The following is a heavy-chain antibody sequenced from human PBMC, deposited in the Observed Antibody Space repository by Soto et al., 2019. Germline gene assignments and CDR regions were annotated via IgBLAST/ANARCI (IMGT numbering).Heavy chain of an antibody. CDR3: ARGQLGYCSSTSCYRAGYYYYYMDV. Sequence: PSETLSLTCTVSGGSISGYYWNWIRQPPGKGLEWMGYVYYTGRTNYNPSLKSRVTISVDTSKNQFSLKLSSVTAADTAVYYCARGQLGYCSSTSCYRAGYYYYYMDVWGKGTTVTVSS. J-gene: IGHJ6*03. CDR2: VYYTGRT. D-gene: IGHD2-2*02. V-gene: IGHV4-59*12. CDR1: GGSISGYY.